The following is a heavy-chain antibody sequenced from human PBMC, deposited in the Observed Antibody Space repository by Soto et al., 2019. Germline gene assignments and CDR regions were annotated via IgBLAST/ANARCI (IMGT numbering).Heavy chain of an antibody. J-gene: IGHJ4*02. D-gene: IGHD2-2*02. V-gene: IGHV4-31*03. CDR1: GGFISSGGYY. Sequence: SETLSLTCTVSGGFISSGGYYWSWIRQHPGKGLEWIGYIYYSGCTYYNPSLKSRVTISVDTSKNQFSLKLSSVTAPDTAVYYCAREDIVVVPAAIDYWGQGTLVTVSS. CDR3: AREDIVVVPAAIDY. CDR2: IYYSGCT.